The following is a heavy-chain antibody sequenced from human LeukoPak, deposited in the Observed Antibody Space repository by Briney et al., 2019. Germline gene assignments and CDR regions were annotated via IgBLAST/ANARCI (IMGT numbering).Heavy chain of an antibody. D-gene: IGHD2-21*02. J-gene: IGHJ4*01. CDR3: ARDSAPYCGGDCYFDY. CDR2: IWFDGSST. V-gene: IGHV3-33*01. Sequence: PGGSLRLSCAASGFTFSRFGMHWVRQAPGKGLEWEAVIWFDGSSTYYADSVKGRFTISRDNSKNMLYLQMNSLRVEDTGVYFCARDSAPYCGGDCYFDYWGHGTLVTVSP. CDR1: GFTFSRFG.